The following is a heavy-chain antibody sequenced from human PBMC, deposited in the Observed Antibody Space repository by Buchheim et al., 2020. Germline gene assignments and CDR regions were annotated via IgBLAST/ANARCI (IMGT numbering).Heavy chain of an antibody. CDR3: AKDRDDNSGYLDY. J-gene: IGHJ4*02. CDR1: GFTFDDYA. V-gene: IGHV3-9*01. D-gene: IGHD3-22*01. Sequence: EVQLVESGGGLVQPGRSLRLSCAASGFTFDDYAMHWVRQAPGKGLEWVSGISWNSGTIGYADSVKGRFTTSRDNGKKSLYLQMNSLRAEDTTLYYCAKDRDDNSGYLDYWGQGTL. CDR2: ISWNSGTI.